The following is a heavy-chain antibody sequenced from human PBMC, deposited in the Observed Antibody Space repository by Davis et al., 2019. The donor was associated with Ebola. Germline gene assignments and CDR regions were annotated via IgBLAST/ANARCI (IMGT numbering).Heavy chain of an antibody. Sequence: PSETLSLTCTVSGASLSSGGYYWNWIRQHPGKGLEWIGYIYYSGSTNYNPSLKSRVTISVDTSKNQFSLKLSSVTAADTAVDYWARQVPGYYYDSSGYYSSGWYFDLWGRGTLVTVSS. D-gene: IGHD3-22*01. V-gene: IGHV4-61*08. CDR3: ARQVPGYYYDSSGYYSSGWYFDL. J-gene: IGHJ2*01. CDR2: IYYSGST. CDR1: GASLSSGGYY.